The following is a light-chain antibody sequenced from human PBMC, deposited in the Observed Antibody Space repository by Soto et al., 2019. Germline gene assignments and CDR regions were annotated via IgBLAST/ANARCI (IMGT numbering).Light chain of an antibody. Sequence: DIQMTQSPSTLSASVGDRVTITCRASQSISNWLAWYQQKPGKAPKLLIYKASSLESEVPSRFSGSGSGTEFTLTISSLQPDDFATYYCQQYWTFGQGTKVEIK. CDR2: KAS. CDR3: QQYWT. CDR1: QSISNW. V-gene: IGKV1-5*03. J-gene: IGKJ1*01.